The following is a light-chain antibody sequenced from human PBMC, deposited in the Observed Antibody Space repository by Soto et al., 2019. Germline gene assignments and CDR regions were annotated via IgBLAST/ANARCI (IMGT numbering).Light chain of an antibody. CDR2: KVS. J-gene: IGKJ5*01. Sequence: EVVMTQSPLSLPVTFGQPASISCRASQSHIYSDGNTYLNWFQQRPGQSPRRXSYKVSNRDSGVPDRFSGSGSGTDGTLKIIKVEAKDFGVDGCMQGTHWPRTFGQGTRLEIK. CDR1: QSHIYSDGNTY. V-gene: IGKV2-30*01. CDR3: MQGTHWPRT.